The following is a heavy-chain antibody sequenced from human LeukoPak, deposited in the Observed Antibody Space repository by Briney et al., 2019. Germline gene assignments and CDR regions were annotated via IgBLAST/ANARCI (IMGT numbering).Heavy chain of an antibody. CDR1: GGSISSYY. V-gene: IGHV4-34*01. CDR2: INHSGST. D-gene: IGHD2-15*01. J-gene: IGHJ4*02. Sequence: SETLSLTCTVSGGSISSYYWSWIRQPPGKGLEWIGEINHSGSTNYNPSLKSRVTISVDTSKNQFSLKLSSVTAADTAVYYCARGVVVAATWHDYWGQGTLVTVSS. CDR3: ARGVVVAATWHDY.